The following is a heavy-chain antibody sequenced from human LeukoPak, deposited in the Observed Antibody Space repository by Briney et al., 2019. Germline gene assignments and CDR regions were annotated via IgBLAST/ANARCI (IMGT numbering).Heavy chain of an antibody. CDR3: AREIVAYYYYYMDV. CDR2: IYTSGST. D-gene: IGHD3-22*01. V-gene: IGHV4-61*02. J-gene: IGHJ6*03. Sequence: SETLSLTCTVSGGSISSGSYYWSWIRQPAGKGLEWIGRIYTSGSTNYNPSLKSRVTISVDTSKNQFSLKLSSVTAADTAVYYYAREIVAYYYYYMDVWGKGTTVTISS. CDR1: GGSISSGSYY.